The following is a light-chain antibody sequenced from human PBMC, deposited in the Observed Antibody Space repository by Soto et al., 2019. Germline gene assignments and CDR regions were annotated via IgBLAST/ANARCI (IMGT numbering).Light chain of an antibody. CDR1: SGHSTYA. V-gene: IGLV4-69*01. CDR3: QTWGTGILV. Sequence: QPVLTQSPSASASLGASVKLTCTLSSGHSTYAIAWHQQQPEKGPRYSMKLNTDGSHNKGDGIPDRFSGSSSGAERYLIISSLQSEDEADYYCQTWGTGILVFGGGTKLTVL. J-gene: IGLJ2*01. CDR2: LNTDGSH.